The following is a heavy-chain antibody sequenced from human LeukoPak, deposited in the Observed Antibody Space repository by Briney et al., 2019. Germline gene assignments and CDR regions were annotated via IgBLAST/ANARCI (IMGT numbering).Heavy chain of an antibody. CDR1: GFTFSTCA. D-gene: IGHD6-13*01. CDR3: ARDSVMYSSSWYELDL. CDR2: IWYDGSYT. Sequence: GGSLRLSCAASGFTFSTCAMSWVRQAPGKGLEWVGVIWYDGSYTYYVESVKGRFTISRDNSKNVLYLQMNTLRAEDTAIYYCARDSVMYSSSWYELDLWGQGILVTVSP. V-gene: IGHV3-33*08. J-gene: IGHJ5*02.